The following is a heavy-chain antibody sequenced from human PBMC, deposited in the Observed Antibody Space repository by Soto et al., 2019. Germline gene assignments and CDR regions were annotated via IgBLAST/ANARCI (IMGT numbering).Heavy chain of an antibody. Sequence: SETLSLTCAVYGGSCSGYYWSWIRQPPGKGLEWIGEINHSGSTNYNPSLKSRVTISVDTSKNQFSLKLSSVTAADTAVYYCARGPRFTIVVVPAAMRFDYWGQGTLVTVS. CDR3: ARGPRFTIVVVPAAMRFDY. CDR1: GGSCSGYY. V-gene: IGHV4-34*01. J-gene: IGHJ4*02. CDR2: INHSGST. D-gene: IGHD2-2*01.